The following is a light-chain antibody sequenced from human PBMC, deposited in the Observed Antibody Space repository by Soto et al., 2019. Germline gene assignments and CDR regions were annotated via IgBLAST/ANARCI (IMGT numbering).Light chain of an antibody. Sequence: SYELPQPPSVSVAPGQTATITCGGNNIGSEPVHWYQQRPGQAPVLVVYDNSDRPSGIPERLSGSKSGNTATLTISRVEAGDEADYYCQVWESGSENYVFGPGTKVTVL. CDR2: DNS. CDR3: QVWESGSENYV. J-gene: IGLJ1*01. V-gene: IGLV3-21*02. CDR1: NIGSEP.